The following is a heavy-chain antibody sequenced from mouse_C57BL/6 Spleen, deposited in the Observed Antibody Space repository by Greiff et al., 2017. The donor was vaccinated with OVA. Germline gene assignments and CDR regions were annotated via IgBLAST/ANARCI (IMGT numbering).Heavy chain of an antibody. CDR2: IYPRSGNT. Sequence: VQLQQSGAELARPGASVKLSCKASGYTVTSYGISWVKQRTGQGLEWIGEIYPRSGNTYYNEKFKGKATLTADKSSSTAYMELRSLTSEDSAVYFCAGGYYYGSSYWYFDVWGTGTTVTVSS. V-gene: IGHV1-81*01. J-gene: IGHJ1*03. D-gene: IGHD1-1*01. CDR1: GYTVTSYG. CDR3: AGGYYYGSSYWYFDV.